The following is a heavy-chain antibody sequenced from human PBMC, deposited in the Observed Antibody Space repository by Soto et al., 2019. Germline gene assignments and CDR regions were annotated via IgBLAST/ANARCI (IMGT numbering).Heavy chain of an antibody. CDR1: GFTFSSYS. CDR2: ISSSSSYI. Sequence: GESLKISCAASGFTFSSYSMNWVRQAPGKGLEWVSSISSSSSYIYYADSVKGRFTISRDSAKNSLYLQMNSLRAEDTAVYYCARTYSSRKTNYYYYGMDVWGQGTTVTVSS. CDR3: ARTYSSRKTNYYYYGMDV. D-gene: IGHD6-13*01. V-gene: IGHV3-21*01. J-gene: IGHJ6*02.